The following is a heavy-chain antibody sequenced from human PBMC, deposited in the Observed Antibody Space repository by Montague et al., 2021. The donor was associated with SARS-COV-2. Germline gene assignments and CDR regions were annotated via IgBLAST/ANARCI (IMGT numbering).Heavy chain of an antibody. J-gene: IGHJ5*02. CDR2: IWTTGTNM. V-gene: IGHV3-23*05. Sequence: SLRLSCAASGFSLKTSGMTWVRQAPGKGLEWVSSIWTTGTNMVYADSVKGRFTISRDTSENTLYLQMNSLRVEDTAMYYCVRERAFYFASGTYSRNNWFDPWGQGTLVTVSS. CDR1: GFSLKTSG. D-gene: IGHD3-10*01. CDR3: VRERAFYFASGTYSRNNWFDP.